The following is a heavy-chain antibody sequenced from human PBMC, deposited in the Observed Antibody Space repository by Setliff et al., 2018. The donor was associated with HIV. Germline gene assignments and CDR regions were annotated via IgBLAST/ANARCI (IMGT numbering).Heavy chain of an antibody. D-gene: IGHD4-17*01. Sequence: SETLSLTCTVSGGSISSYYWSWIRQPAGKGLEWIGHIYISGSTNYNPSFNSRVTMSVDTSKNQFSLKLTSVPASDTAVYYCARAAAGNTGPFDLWGQGSPVTVSS. CDR2: IYISGST. CDR3: ARAAAGNTGPFDL. J-gene: IGHJ4*02. CDR1: GGSISSYY. V-gene: IGHV4-4*07.